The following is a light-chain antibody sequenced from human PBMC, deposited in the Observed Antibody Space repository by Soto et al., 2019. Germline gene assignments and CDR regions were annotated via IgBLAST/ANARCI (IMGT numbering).Light chain of an antibody. V-gene: IGKV3-20*01. CDR2: GAS. Sequence: EIVLTQSPGTLSLSPGERATLSCRASQSVSSSSLAWYQQKPGQAPRLLIYGASSRATGIPDRFSGSGSGTAFTLTISRLEPEDFAVYYCQQYGSPWTFGQGTKVEIK. J-gene: IGKJ1*01. CDR3: QQYGSPWT. CDR1: QSVSSSS.